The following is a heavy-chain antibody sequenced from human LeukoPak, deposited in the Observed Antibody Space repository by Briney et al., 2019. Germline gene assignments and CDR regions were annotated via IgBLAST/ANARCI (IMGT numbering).Heavy chain of an antibody. CDR2: IYPGDSDT. V-gene: IGHV5-51*01. J-gene: IGHJ4*02. CDR3: ASRPTYGDHSFDY. CDR1: GYSSTSYW. D-gene: IGHD4-17*01. Sequence: GESLKISCKGSGYSSTSYWIGWVRQMPGKGLEWMGIIYPGDSDTRYSPSFQGQVTISADKSISTAYLQWSSLKASDTAMYYCASRPTYGDHSFDYWGQGTLVTVSS.